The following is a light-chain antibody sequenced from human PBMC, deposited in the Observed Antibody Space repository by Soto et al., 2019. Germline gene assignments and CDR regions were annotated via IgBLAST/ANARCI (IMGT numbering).Light chain of an antibody. Sequence: QSVLTQPASVSGSPGQSITISCTGTSSDVGGYNYVSWYQQHPGKAPKLMIFEVSNRPSGISIRFSGSKSGNTASLTISRLQTEDEADYYCSSYTNNSPYVFGTGSKVTGL. J-gene: IGLJ1*01. CDR3: SSYTNNSPYV. CDR1: SSDVGGYNY. CDR2: EVS. V-gene: IGLV2-14*01.